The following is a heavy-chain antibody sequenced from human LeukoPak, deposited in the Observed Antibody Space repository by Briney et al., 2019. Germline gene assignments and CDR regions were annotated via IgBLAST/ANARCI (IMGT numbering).Heavy chain of an antibody. J-gene: IGHJ4*02. CDR3: AGARDSSGWYHFVH. Sequence: LRLSCAASGFTFSSYAMSWVCQRPGKGLEWIWYIYHSGHTYHNPSLKSRVTISMDTSKSQFSLKLTSVTAADTAVYYCAGARDSSGWYHFVHWGQGTLVTVSS. CDR2: IYHSGHT. D-gene: IGHD6-19*01. V-gene: IGHV4-31*02. CDR1: GFTFSSYA.